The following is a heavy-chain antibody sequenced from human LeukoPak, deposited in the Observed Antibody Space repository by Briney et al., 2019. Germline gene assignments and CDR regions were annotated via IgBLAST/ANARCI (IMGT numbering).Heavy chain of an antibody. Sequence: GGSLRLSCAASGFTFSSYSMNWVRQAPGKGLEWVSSISSSSSYIYYADSVKGRFTISRDNAKNSLYLQMNSLRAEDTAVYYCARDRDIVVVPAAKGMDVWGKGTAVTVSS. CDR3: ARDRDIVVVPAAKGMDV. CDR1: GFTFSSYS. CDR2: ISSSSSYI. D-gene: IGHD2-2*01. V-gene: IGHV3-21*01. J-gene: IGHJ6*04.